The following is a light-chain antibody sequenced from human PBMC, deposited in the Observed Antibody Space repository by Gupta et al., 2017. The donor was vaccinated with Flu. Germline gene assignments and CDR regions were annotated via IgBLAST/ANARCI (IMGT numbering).Light chain of an antibody. J-gene: IGKJ1*01. V-gene: IGKV2-30*01. Sequence: DVAMTQSPLSLPVTLGPPASLSCTSSQSLLYSDGSTVLHWFHQRPGQSPRRLIYLVSRRDPGVPDRFSGSGSGTEFTLKISRGEAEDVGIYFCMQGAHWPWAFGQGTKVEIK. CDR1: QSLLYSDGSTV. CDR3: MQGAHWPWA. CDR2: LVS.